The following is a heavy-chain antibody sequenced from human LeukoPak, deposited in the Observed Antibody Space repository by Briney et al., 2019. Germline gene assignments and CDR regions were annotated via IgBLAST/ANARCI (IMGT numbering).Heavy chain of an antibody. Sequence: GGSLRLSCAASGFTFSGYRMQWVRQAPGKGLQWVANIKEDGGDKNYVDSVKGRFTISRDNAKNSLYLQMNSLRAEDKAVYYCGRDRSYSTFDNWGQGTLVTVSS. CDR3: GRDRSYSTFDN. CDR1: GFTFSGYR. D-gene: IGHD3-10*01. CDR2: IKEDGGDK. V-gene: IGHV3-7*01. J-gene: IGHJ5*02.